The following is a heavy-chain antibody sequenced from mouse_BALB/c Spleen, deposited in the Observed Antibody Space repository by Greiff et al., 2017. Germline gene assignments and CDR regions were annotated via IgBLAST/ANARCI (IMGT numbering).Heavy chain of an antibody. CDR1: GFTFSSYA. V-gene: IGHV5-9-4*01. J-gene: IGHJ3*01. D-gene: IGHD1-1*01. Sequence: EVQRVESGGGLVKPGGSLKLSCAASGFTFSSYAMSWVRQSPEKRLEWVAEISSGGSYTYYPDTVTGRFTISRDNAKNTLYLEMSSLRSEDTAMYYCARDPDYYGSSTGFAYWGQGTLVTVSA. CDR3: ARDPDYYGSSTGFAY. CDR2: ISSGGSYT.